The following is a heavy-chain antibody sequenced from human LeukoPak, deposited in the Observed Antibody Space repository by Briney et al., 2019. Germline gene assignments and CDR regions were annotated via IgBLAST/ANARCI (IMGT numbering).Heavy chain of an antibody. D-gene: IGHD3-3*01. CDR1: GFTFSSYA. Sequence: GGSLRLSCAASGFTFSSYAMHWVRQAPGKGLEWVAVISYDGSNKYYADSVKGRFTISRDNSKNTLYLQMNSLRAEDTAVYYCARVDLGKYDFWSGLGYYYYYYGMDVWGQGTTVTVSS. J-gene: IGHJ6*02. CDR2: ISYDGSNK. CDR3: ARVDLGKYDFWSGLGYYYYYYGMDV. V-gene: IGHV3-30-3*01.